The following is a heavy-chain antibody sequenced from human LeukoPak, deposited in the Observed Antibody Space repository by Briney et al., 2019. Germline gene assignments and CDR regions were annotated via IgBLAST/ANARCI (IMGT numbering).Heavy chain of an antibody. CDR3: VRADARKTAMVDY. CDR2: ISGSSSYI. D-gene: IGHD5-18*01. Sequence: GRSLRLSCAASGFTFSSYSMNWVRQAPGKGLEWVSAISGSSSYIYYADSVKGRFTISRDNAKNSRYLQMSSLRVEDTAVYYCVRADARKTAMVDYWGRGTLVAVSS. CDR1: GFTFSSYS. J-gene: IGHJ4*02. V-gene: IGHV3-21*01.